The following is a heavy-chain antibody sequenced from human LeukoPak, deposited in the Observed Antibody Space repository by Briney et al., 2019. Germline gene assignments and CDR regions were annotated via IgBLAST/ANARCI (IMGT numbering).Heavy chain of an antibody. CDR1: GYTFTSYG. CDR3: ARDKTTDYGDEVGLDY. J-gene: IGHJ4*02. Sequence: GASVKVSCKASGYTFTSYGISWVRQAPGQGLEWMARISAYNGNTNYAQKLQGRVTMTTDTSTSTAYMELRSLRSDDTAVYYCARDKTTDYGDEVGLDYWGQETLVTVSS. V-gene: IGHV1-18*01. CDR2: ISAYNGNT. D-gene: IGHD4-17*01.